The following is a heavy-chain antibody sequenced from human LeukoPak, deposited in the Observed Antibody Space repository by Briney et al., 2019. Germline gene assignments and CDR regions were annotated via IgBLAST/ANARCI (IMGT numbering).Heavy chain of an antibody. CDR3: ARDVNAAARFYY. V-gene: IGHV4-31*03. Sequence: SETLSLTCTVSGGSISSGGYYWSWIRQHPGKGLEWIGYIYYSGSTYYNPSLKSRVTISVDTSKNQFSLKLSSVTAADTAVYYCARDVNAAARFYYWGQGTLVTVSS. J-gene: IGHJ4*02. D-gene: IGHD6-6*01. CDR1: GGSISSGGYY. CDR2: IYYSGST.